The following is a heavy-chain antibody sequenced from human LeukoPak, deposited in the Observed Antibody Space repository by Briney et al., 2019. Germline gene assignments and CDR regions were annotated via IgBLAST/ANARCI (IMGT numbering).Heavy chain of an antibody. V-gene: IGHV3-23*01. CDR2: ISGSDDST. Sequence: GGSLRLSCAASGFTFSNYYMTWVRQAPGKGLEWVSAISGSDDSTYYADSVKGRFAISRDNSKNTVYLQMNSLRAEDTAVYYCAKLRSGGPAAGNYWGQGTLVTVSS. CDR1: GFTFSNYY. CDR3: AKLRSGGPAAGNY. J-gene: IGHJ4*02. D-gene: IGHD6-13*01.